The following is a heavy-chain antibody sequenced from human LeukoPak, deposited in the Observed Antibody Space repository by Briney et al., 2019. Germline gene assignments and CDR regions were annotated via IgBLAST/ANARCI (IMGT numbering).Heavy chain of an antibody. Sequence: SETLSLTCSVSGGSISSDSHFWGWIRQSPGKGLEWIGSFSKSWGTYYHPSLQSRVSISTDRSYNQFSLRLNSVTAADTPVYYCARHADRGSHQLGIDNWGQGTLVTVSS. CDR3: ARHADRGSHQLGIDN. J-gene: IGHJ4*02. CDR1: GGSISSDSHF. CDR2: FSKSWGT. D-gene: IGHD5-12*01. V-gene: IGHV4-39*01.